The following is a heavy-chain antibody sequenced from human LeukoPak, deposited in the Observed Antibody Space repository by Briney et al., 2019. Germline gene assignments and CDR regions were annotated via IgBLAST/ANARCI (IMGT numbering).Heavy chain of an antibody. J-gene: IGHJ3*02. V-gene: IGHV1-2*02. CDR1: GYTFTGYY. Sequence: ASVKVSCKASGYTFTGYYMHWMRQAPGQGLEWMGWINPNSGGTNYAQKFQGRVTMTRDTSISTAYMELRRLRSDDTAVYYCARVAAVRGVETGHAFDIWGQGTMVTVSS. CDR2: INPNSGGT. D-gene: IGHD3-10*01. CDR3: ARVAAVRGVETGHAFDI.